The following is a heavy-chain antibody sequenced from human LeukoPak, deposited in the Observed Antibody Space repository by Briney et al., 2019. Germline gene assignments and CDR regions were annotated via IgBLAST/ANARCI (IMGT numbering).Heavy chain of an antibody. J-gene: IGHJ4*02. D-gene: IGHD3-10*01. CDR3: ARANYYYGSGSHLDY. V-gene: IGHV4-34*01. CDR2: INHSGST. Sequence: PSETLSLTCAVYGGSFSGYYWSWIRQPPGKGLEWIGEINHSGSTNYNPSLKSRVTISVDTSKNQFSLKLSSVTAADTAVYYCARANYYYGSGSHLDYWGQGTLVTVSS. CDR1: GGSFSGYY.